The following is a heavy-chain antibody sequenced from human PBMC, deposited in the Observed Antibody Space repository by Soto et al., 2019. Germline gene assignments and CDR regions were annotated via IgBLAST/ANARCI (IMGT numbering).Heavy chain of an antibody. Sequence: SETLSLTSSVSGASMTSTYWNWILQPTGKGLEWIGRIYTSGATSYNPSLKSRVTVSIDTPKSQFSLKLSSVTAADTAIYYCVRVPERGHNIYSGIMDVWGQGSTVTVSS. CDR2: IYTSGAT. D-gene: IGHD3-10*01. CDR1: GASMTSTY. CDR3: VRVPERGHNIYSGIMDV. V-gene: IGHV4-4*07. J-gene: IGHJ6*02.